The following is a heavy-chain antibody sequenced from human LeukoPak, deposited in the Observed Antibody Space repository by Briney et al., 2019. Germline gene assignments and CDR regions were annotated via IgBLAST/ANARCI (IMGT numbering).Heavy chain of an antibody. CDR1: GFTFSSYG. J-gene: IGHJ4*02. CDR3: ARDTRGESDY. Sequence: GGSLRLSCAASGFTFSSYGMHWVRQAPGKGLVWVSRINSDGSSTNYADSVKGRFTISRDNAKNSLYLQMNSLRGEDTAVYYCARDTRGESDYWGQGTLVTVSS. CDR2: INSDGSST. D-gene: IGHD2-2*01. V-gene: IGHV3-74*01.